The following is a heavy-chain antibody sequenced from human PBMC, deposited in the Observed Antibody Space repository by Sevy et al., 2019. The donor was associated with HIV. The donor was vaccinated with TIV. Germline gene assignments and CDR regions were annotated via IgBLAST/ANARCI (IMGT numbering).Heavy chain of an antibody. J-gene: IGHJ4*02. CDR1: GFTFNDYT. V-gene: IGHV3-9*03. Sequence: GGSLRLSCTASGFTFNDYTMHWVRQAPGKGLEWVSGISWNSGNIGYSDSVKGRFTISRDNAKNSLYLQMNSLRVDDMALYYCAKGPPYYDFWGGSNFDSWGQGTLVTVSS. D-gene: IGHD3-3*01. CDR2: ISWNSGNI. CDR3: AKGPPYYDFWGGSNFDS.